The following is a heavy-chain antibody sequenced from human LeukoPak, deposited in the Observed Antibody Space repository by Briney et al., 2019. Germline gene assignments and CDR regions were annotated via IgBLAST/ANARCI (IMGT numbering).Heavy chain of an antibody. J-gene: IGHJ4*02. D-gene: IGHD3-10*01. Sequence: SETLSLTCTVSDGSISSYYWSWIRQPPGKGLEWIGYINYSGTTNDNPSLKSRDTISVDTSKNQFSLKLSSVTAADTAVYYCAREAGSRYYFDYWGQGTLVTVSS. CDR2: INYSGTT. CDR1: DGSISSYY. V-gene: IGHV4-59*01. CDR3: AREAGSRYYFDY.